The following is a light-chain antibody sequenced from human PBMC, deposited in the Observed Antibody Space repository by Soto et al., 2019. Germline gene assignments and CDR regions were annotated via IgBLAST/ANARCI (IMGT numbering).Light chain of an antibody. V-gene: IGKV3-15*01. CDR3: QQYTVART. CDR1: QSVSNN. Sequence: VLTQSPGTLALSGGGRATLSCRASQSVSNNYLAWYQQKPGQAPRLLIYGASTRATGIPARFSGSGSGKEVTPTISNRQYEYAPAYYEQQYTVARTFGQGTKVDIK. CDR2: GAS. J-gene: IGKJ1*01.